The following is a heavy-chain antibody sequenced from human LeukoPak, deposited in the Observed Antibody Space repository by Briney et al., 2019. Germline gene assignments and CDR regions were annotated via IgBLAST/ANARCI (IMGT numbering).Heavy chain of an antibody. V-gene: IGHV3-30*02. CDR3: AKPAPGDPPTYFDS. CDR1: GFTFSSYG. J-gene: IGHJ4*02. Sequence: EGSLRLSCAASGFTFSSYGMYWVRQAPGKGLEWVAYVGYNGRNTNFGDSVKGRFTISRDNSKNTLFLQMNSLRPEDTAVYYCAKPAPGDPPTYFDSWGQGTLVTVSS. CDR2: VGYNGRNT. D-gene: IGHD1-26*01.